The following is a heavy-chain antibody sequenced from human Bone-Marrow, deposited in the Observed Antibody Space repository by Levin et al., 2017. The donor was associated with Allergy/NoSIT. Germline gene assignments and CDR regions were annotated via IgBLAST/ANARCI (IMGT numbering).Heavy chain of an antibody. CDR2: ISGSGDST. CDR3: AKDLSSSLSIYFQH. D-gene: IGHD6-13*01. CDR1: GFTFSSYA. Sequence: QPGGSLRLSCAASGFTFSSYALGWVRQAPGKGLEWVSIISGSGDSTYYSDSVKGRFTISRDNSKNTLYLQMNSLRAEDTAVYFCAKDLSSSLSIYFQHWGQGTRVTVSS. J-gene: IGHJ1*01. V-gene: IGHV3-23*01.